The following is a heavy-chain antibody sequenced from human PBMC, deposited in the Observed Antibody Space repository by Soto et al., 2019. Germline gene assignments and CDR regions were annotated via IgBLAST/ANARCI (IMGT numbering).Heavy chain of an antibody. D-gene: IGHD3-16*01. CDR1: GGTFGNSA. Sequence: QVKLVQSGAEVKKPGSSVKLSCKASGGTFGNSAISWVRQDPGQGLEWMGGIIPVFGTVNYAQKFEGRVTITADESTSTVFMEMSRLTSEDTAVYSCAKVMAAAGYDSWGQGTLVTVSS. V-gene: IGHV1-69*01. CDR3: AKVMAAAGYDS. CDR2: IIPVFGTV. J-gene: IGHJ4*02.